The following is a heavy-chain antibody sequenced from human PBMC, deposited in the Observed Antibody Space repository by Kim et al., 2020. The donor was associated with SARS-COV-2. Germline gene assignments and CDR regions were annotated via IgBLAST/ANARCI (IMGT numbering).Heavy chain of an antibody. Sequence: ASVNVSCKASGYIFINYAMHWVRQAPGQRLEWMGWINAGNGNTKYSQKFQDRVTITRDTSASTAHMELSSLRSEDTAVYYCARDWRYGMDVWGQGPTV. J-gene: IGHJ6*02. CDR2: INAGNGNT. CDR3: ARDWRYGMDV. CDR1: GYIFINYA. V-gene: IGHV1-3*01.